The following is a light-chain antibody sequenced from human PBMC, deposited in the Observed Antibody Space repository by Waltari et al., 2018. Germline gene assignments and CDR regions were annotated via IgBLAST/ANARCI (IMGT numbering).Light chain of an antibody. V-gene: IGLV2-14*01. Sequence: QSALTQPASVAGAPGQSITISCTGTSSAVGGYNYVSWSQQPPGKAPKLMIYDVSKRPSGVSNRFSGSKSGNTASLTISGLPAEDEADYYCSSYTSSSTYVFGTGTKVTVL. CDR2: DVS. CDR3: SSYTSSSTYV. J-gene: IGLJ1*01. CDR1: SSAVGGYNY.